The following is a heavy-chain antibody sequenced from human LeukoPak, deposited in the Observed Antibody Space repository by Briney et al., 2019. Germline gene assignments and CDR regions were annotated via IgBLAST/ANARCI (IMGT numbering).Heavy chain of an antibody. Sequence: GGSLRLSCSASGFTFSSFGMHWVRQAPGKGLEWVTLMSYDGNNKYSADSVRGRFTISRDNSKNTLYLQMNSLRAEDTAVYYCAKTPGYSSSYYFDYWGQGTLVTVSS. J-gene: IGHJ4*02. CDR3: AKTPGYSSSYYFDY. D-gene: IGHD6-13*01. CDR1: GFTFSSFG. CDR2: MSYDGNNK. V-gene: IGHV3-30*18.